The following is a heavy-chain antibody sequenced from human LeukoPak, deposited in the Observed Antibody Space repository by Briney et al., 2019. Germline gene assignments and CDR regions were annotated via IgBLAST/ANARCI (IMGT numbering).Heavy chain of an antibody. D-gene: IGHD5-24*01. CDR3: ARASNPWLQLS. J-gene: IGHJ4*02. CDR1: GFTFSNNW. CDR2: IQQDGGQK. Sequence: GGSLRLSCAAPGFTFSNNWMIWVRQAPGKGLEGAANIQQDGGQKRYAESVRGRFTVSRDNAQTSLYLHMNSLRAEDTAVYYCARASNPWLQLSWGQGTLVTVSS. V-gene: IGHV3-7*05.